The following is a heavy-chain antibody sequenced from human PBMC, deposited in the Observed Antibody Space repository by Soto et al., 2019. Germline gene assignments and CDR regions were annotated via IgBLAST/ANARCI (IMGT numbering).Heavy chain of an antibody. J-gene: IGHJ4*02. CDR3: ATPRGATGNLFDY. Sequence: VQLVESGGGVVLPGRSLRLSCEASGFTFRSYSMHWVHQAPGKGLEWVAVISFDGSETFYRDSVRGRFTVSRDNPKNTLYLQMDRVTAEDTAIYYCATPRGATGNLFDYWGQGT. V-gene: IGHV3-30*03. CDR2: ISFDGSET. D-gene: IGHD1-26*01. CDR1: GFTFRSYS.